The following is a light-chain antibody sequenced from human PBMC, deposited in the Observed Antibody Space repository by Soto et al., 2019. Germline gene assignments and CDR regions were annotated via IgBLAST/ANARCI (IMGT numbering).Light chain of an antibody. V-gene: IGKV1-39*01. CDR3: QQSYSTPRT. CDR2: AAS. CDR1: QSIGSY. Sequence: DIQMTQSPSSLSASVGDRVTITCRAGQSIGSYLNFYQQKPGKAPKLLIYAASSLQSGVPSRISGRGSGTEFTLTISSLQPEDCATYYCQQSYSTPRTFGQGTKVDIK. J-gene: IGKJ1*01.